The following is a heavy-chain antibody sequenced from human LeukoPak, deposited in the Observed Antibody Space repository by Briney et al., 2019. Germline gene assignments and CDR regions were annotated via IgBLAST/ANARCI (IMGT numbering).Heavy chain of an antibody. CDR1: GASITSYY. CDR3: ARQVICGDDCYSEY. V-gene: IGHV4-59*08. Sequence: PSETLSLTCTVSGASITSYYWTWLRQPPGKGLEWIGYMYFTGSTDYNPSLKSRVTISEDKSKNQFSLSLNSVTAADTAVYYCARQVICGDDCYSEYWGQGILVTVSS. CDR2: MYFTGST. D-gene: IGHD2-21*02. J-gene: IGHJ4*02.